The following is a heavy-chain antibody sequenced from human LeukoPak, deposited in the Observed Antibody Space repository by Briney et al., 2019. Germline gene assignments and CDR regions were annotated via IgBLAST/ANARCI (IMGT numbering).Heavy chain of an antibody. V-gene: IGHV3-21*01. CDR3: ARDSSSSPDY. Sequence: GGSLRLSCAASGFTFSSNSMTWVRQAPGKGLEWVSFISSSGSYIYYADSVKGRFTISRDNAKNSLYLQMDSLRAEDTAVYYCARDSSSSPDYWGQGTLGTVSS. J-gene: IGHJ4*02. CDR2: ISSSGSYI. D-gene: IGHD6-6*01. CDR1: GFTFSSNS.